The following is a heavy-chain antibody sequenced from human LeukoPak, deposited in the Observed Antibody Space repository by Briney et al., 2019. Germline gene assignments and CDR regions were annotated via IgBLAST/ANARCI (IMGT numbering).Heavy chain of an antibody. CDR3: ARDTDYAFDV. V-gene: IGHV3-48*01. Sequence: GGPLRLSCAPSGFTFSSYSFNWVRQAPGKGLEWVSYISRTTSYVDSVKGRFTISRDNAKSSLYLQMNSLRAEDTAVYYCARDTDYAFDVWGQGTMVTVSS. CDR2: ISRTT. CDR1: GFTFSSYS. J-gene: IGHJ3*01.